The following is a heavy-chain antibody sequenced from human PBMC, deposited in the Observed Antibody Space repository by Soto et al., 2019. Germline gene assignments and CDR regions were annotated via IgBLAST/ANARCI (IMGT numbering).Heavy chain of an antibody. CDR2: ISSSSSTI. J-gene: IGHJ6*02. D-gene: IGHD5-12*01. CDR3: ARADSGYAHGYYYYGMDV. Sequence: EVQLVESGGGLVQPGGSLRLSCAASGFTFSSYSMNWVRQAPGKGLEWVSYISSSSSTIYYEDSVKGRFTISRDNAKNSLYLQMNSLRAEYTAVYYCARADSGYAHGYYYYGMDVWGQGTTVTVSS. CDR1: GFTFSSYS. V-gene: IGHV3-48*01.